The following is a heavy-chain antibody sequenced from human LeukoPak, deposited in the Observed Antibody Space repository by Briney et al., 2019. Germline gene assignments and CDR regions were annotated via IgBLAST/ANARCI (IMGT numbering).Heavy chain of an antibody. V-gene: IGHV3-33*06. D-gene: IGHD3-22*01. CDR1: GFTFSSYG. Sequence: GGSLRLSCAASGFTFSSYGMHWVRQAPGKGLEWVAVIWYDGSNKYYAESVKGRFTISRDNSKNTLYLQMNSLRAEDTAVYYCAKGNYYDSSGYLDYWGQGTLVTVSS. CDR3: AKGNYYDSSGYLDY. CDR2: IWYDGSNK. J-gene: IGHJ4*02.